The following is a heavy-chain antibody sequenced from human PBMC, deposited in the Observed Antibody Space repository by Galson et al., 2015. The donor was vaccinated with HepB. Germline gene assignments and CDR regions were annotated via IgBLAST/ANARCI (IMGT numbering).Heavy chain of an antibody. CDR3: ARYDSGSYWDYYYYYYMDV. CDR1: GFTFSSYS. Sequence: SLRLSCAASGFTFSSYSMNWVRQAPGKGLEWVSSISSSSSYIYYADSVKGRFTISRDNAKNSPYLQMNSLRAEDTAVYYCARYDSGSYWDYYYYYYMDVWGKGTTVTVSS. J-gene: IGHJ6*03. CDR2: ISSSSSYI. V-gene: IGHV3-21*01. D-gene: IGHD1-26*01.